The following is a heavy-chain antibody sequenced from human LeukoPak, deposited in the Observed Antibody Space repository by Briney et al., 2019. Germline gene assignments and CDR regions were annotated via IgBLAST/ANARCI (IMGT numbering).Heavy chain of an antibody. J-gene: IGHJ5*02. D-gene: IGHD2-15*01. Sequence: SQTLSLTCTVSGNSISSGDYYWSWIRQPAGKGLEWIGRIYTSGSTNYNPSLKSRVTISGDTSKNQFSLRLSSVTAADTAVYYCARGRGYCSGGSCYSGWFDPWGQGTLVTVSS. CDR1: GNSISSGDYY. CDR3: ARGRGYCSGGSCYSGWFDP. V-gene: IGHV4-61*02. CDR2: IYTSGST.